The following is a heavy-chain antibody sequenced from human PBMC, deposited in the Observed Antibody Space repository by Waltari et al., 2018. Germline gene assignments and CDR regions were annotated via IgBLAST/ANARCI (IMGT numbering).Heavy chain of an antibody. CDR1: GFTFSSYA. J-gene: IGHJ6*03. CDR2: MRGSGGST. V-gene: IGHV3-23*04. CDR3: AKVEGVVILYYYMDV. D-gene: IGHD3-3*01. Sequence: EVQLVESGGGLVQPGGSLRLSCAASGFTFSSYAMSWVRQAPGQGLEWVSAMRGSGGSTYYADSVKGRFTISRDNSKNTLYLQMNSLRAEDTAVYYCAKVEGVVILYYYMDVWGKGTTVTVSS.